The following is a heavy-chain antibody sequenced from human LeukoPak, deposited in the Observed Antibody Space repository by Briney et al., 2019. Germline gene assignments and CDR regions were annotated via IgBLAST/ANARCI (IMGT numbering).Heavy chain of an antibody. CDR1: GGTFSSYA. J-gene: IGHJ4*02. D-gene: IGHD3-10*01. CDR2: IIPIFGTA. Sequence: GSSVKVSCKASGGTFSSYAISWVRQAPGQGLEWMGGIIPIFGTANYAQKFQGRVTITTDESTSTAYMELSSLRSEDTAVYYCARAKDYYGSTVGFDYWGQGTLVTVSS. V-gene: IGHV1-69*05. CDR3: ARAKDYYGSTVGFDY.